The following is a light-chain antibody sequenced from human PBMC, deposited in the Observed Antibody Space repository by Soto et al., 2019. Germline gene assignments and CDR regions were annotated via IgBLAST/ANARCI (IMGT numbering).Light chain of an antibody. V-gene: IGKV3-15*01. CDR1: QTIRSD. CDR3: QQYNKWPLT. CDR2: DAS. Sequence: DIVMTQSPVTLSVSPVEIATLSCRASQTIRSDLAWYQQKPGQAPRLLISDASTRATGVPPTFSGSASGTEFTLTISSLQSEDFTVYYCQQYNKWPLTFGQGTKVDIK. J-gene: IGKJ1*01.